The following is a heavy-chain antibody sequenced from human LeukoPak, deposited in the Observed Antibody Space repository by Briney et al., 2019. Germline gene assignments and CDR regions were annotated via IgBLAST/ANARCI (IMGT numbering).Heavy chain of an antibody. V-gene: IGHV3-48*04. J-gene: IGHJ4*02. Sequence: PGGFLRLSCAASGFTFSSYSMNWVRQAPGKGLEWVSYISSSSSTIYYADSVKGRFTISRDNAKNSLYLQMNSLRAEDTAVYYCARDRDDILTGYDYWGQGTLVTVSS. CDR3: ARDRDDILTGYDY. D-gene: IGHD3-9*01. CDR1: GFTFSSYS. CDR2: ISSSSSTI.